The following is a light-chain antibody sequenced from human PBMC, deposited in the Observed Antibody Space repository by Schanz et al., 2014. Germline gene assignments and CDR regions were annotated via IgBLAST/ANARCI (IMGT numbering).Light chain of an antibody. CDR3: VLYMGSGIWV. Sequence: QTVVTQEPSFSVSPGGTVTLTCGLSSGSVSTTYYPSWYQQTPGQAPRTLIYSTNTRSSGVPDRFSVSILGDKAALTITGAQADDESDYYCVLYMGSGIWVFGGGTKLTVL. V-gene: IGLV8-61*01. CDR2: STN. J-gene: IGLJ3*02. CDR1: SGSVSTTYY.